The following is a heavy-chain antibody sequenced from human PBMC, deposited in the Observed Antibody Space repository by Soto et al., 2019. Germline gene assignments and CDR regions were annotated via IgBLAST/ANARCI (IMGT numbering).Heavy chain of an antibody. J-gene: IGHJ4*02. CDR3: VRDSGAKLSSS. Sequence: ASVQVCCKASGGTFSSYRINWVRQAPGQGLEWVGGIVPIYRTADYAQKFQGRVTITADESARTSYMELRSLKSQDTAVYYCVRDSGAKLSSSWGQRTLVTVSS. D-gene: IGHD6-13*01. V-gene: IGHV1-69*13. CDR2: IVPIYRTA. CDR1: GGTFSSYR.